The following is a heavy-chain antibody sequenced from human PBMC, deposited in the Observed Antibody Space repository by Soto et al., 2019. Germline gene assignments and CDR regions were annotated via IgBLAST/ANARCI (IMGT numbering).Heavy chain of an antibody. Sequence: PSETLSLTCTVSGGSISRSSYYWGWIRQPPGKGLEWIGSIHYSGSTYYNPSLKSRVTISVDTSKSQFPLKLSSVTAADTAVYYCARHTPAISISDHWGQGTLVTVSS. CDR2: IHYSGST. J-gene: IGHJ4*02. V-gene: IGHV4-39*01. D-gene: IGHD2-15*01. CDR1: GGSISRSSYY. CDR3: ARHTPAISISDH.